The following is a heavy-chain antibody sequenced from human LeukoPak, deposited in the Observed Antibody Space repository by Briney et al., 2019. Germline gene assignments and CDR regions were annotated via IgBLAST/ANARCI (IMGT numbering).Heavy chain of an antibody. CDR2: ISTSSSYI. CDR1: GFTFNTYG. CDR3: ARDNGFGSGTYYSDY. D-gene: IGHD1-26*01. J-gene: IGHJ4*02. Sequence: PGGSLRLSCAASGFTFNTYGMNWVRQAPGKGLEWVSFISTSSSYIHYADSVKGRFTISRDNAKNSLYLQINSLRVEDTAVYYCARDNGFGSGTYYSDYWGQGTLVAVSS. V-gene: IGHV3-21*01.